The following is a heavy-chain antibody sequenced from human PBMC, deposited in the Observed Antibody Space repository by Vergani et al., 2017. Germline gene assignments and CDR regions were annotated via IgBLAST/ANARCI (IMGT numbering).Heavy chain of an antibody. CDR3: ARVYDIVTGPAKGWFDS. V-gene: IGHV5-51*01. Sequence: EVQLVPSGAEVKTPGASLKISCKGSGYSFTSYWIGWVRQLPGKGLEWMGIIYPGDSDTRYSPSFQGQVTISADKSISTAYLQWSSPKASDTAMYSCARVYDIVTGPAKGWFDSWGQGTLVTVSS. CDR1: GYSFTSYW. CDR2: IYPGDSDT. J-gene: IGHJ5*01. D-gene: IGHD3-9*01.